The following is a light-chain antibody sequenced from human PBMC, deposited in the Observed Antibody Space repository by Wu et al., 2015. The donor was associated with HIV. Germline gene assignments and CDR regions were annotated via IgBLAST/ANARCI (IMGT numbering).Light chain of an antibody. Sequence: EIVMTQSPATLSVSPGDSATLSCRASQSISNNLAWYQQKPGQAPRLLIYGASTRATRIPVRFSGSGSGTEFTLTISSLQSEDFAVYYCQQGTFGQGTKVEIK. CDR3: QQGT. J-gene: IGKJ1*01. CDR1: QSISNN. CDR2: GAS. V-gene: IGKV3-15*01.